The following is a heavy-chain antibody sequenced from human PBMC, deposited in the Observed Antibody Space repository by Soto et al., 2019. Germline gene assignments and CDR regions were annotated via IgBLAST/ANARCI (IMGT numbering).Heavy chain of an antibody. CDR1: GFTFSSYA. D-gene: IGHD3-10*01. J-gene: IGHJ6*03. CDR2: ISGSGGST. Sequence: GGSLRLSCAASGFTFSSYAMSWVRQAPGKGLEWVSAISGSGGSTYYADSVKGRFTISRDNSKNTLYLQMNSLRAEDTAVYYCAKNPPLWTKPNYYYYYMDVWGKGTTVTVSS. V-gene: IGHV3-23*01. CDR3: AKNPPLWTKPNYYYYYMDV.